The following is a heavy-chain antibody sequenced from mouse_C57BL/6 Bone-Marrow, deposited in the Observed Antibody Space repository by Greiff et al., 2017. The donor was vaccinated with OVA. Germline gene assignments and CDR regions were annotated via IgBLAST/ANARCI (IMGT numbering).Heavy chain of an antibody. J-gene: IGHJ4*01. CDR1: GYSITSGYY. Sequence: EVQLQESGPGLVKPSQSLSLTCSVTGYSITSGYYWNWIRQFPGNKLEWMGYISYDGSNNYNPSLKNRISITRDTSKNQFFLKLNSVTTEDTATYYCARDESITTVVATDYAMDYWGQGTSVTVSS. V-gene: IGHV3-6*01. D-gene: IGHD1-1*01. CDR3: ARDESITTVVATDYAMDY. CDR2: ISYDGSN.